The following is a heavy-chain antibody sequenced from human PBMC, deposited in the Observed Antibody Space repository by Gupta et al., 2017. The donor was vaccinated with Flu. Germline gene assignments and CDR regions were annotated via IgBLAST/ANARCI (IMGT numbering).Heavy chain of an antibody. CDR3: ATVFEY. Sequence: EVQLRLSGAGLDQPGGSLRLSCAASGSPFSNYWMHWVRQVPGKGLVWVSRVDNDGSGTSYADSVKGRFTISRDSAKTTLYLQMNSLRAEDTAVYYCATVFEYWCQGTLVTVSS. V-gene: IGHV3-74*01. CDR1: GSPFSNYW. D-gene: IGHD2-21*02. J-gene: IGHJ4*02. CDR2: VDNDGSGT.